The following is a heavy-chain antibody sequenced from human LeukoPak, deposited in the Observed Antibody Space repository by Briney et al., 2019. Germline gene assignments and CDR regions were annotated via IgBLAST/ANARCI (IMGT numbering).Heavy chain of an antibody. CDR2: IYPDDSDT. CDR3: ARKESWQRPEDY. CDR1: GYRFSDSW. J-gene: IGHJ4*02. V-gene: IGHV5-51*01. Sequence: GESLKISCKGSGYRFSDSWIGWVRQRPGRGLEWTGAIYPDDSDTRYSPSFQGQVTISADRSITTAYLQWSSLKASDTAIYYCARKESWQRPEDYWGQGTLVTVSS. D-gene: IGHD6-25*01.